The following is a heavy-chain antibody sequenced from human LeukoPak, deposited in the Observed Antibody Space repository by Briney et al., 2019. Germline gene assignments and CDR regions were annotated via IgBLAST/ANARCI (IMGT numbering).Heavy chain of an antibody. Sequence: ASVKVSCKASGYTFTSYDINWARQATGQGLEWMGWMNPNSGNTGYAQKFQGRVTKTRNTSISTAYMELSSLRSEDTAVYYCASLAGVTYGFDYWGQGTLVTVSS. J-gene: IGHJ4*02. CDR2: MNPNSGNT. CDR1: GYTFTSYD. D-gene: IGHD2-21*02. CDR3: ASLAGVTYGFDY. V-gene: IGHV1-8*01.